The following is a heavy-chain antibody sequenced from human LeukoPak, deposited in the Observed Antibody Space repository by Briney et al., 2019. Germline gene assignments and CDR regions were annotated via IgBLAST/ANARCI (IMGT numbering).Heavy chain of an antibody. D-gene: IGHD6-13*01. J-gene: IGHJ4*02. CDR1: GYSFTSYW. Sequence: GESPKISCQGSGYSFTSYWIGWVRQLPGKGLEWMGIIYPGDSDTRYSPSFQGQVTISADKSISTAYLQWSSLKASDTAMYYCARLSLRSSWYFLDGSDYWGQGTLVTVSS. V-gene: IGHV5-51*01. CDR3: ARLSLRSSWYFLDGSDY. CDR2: IYPGDSDT.